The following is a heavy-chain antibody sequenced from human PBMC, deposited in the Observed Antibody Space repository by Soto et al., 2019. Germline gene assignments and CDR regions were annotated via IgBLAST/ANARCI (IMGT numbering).Heavy chain of an antibody. Sequence: EVQLLESGGGLVQPGGSLRLSCAAPGFTFSNYAMNWVRQAPGKGLEWVSVISGSGGSTYYADSVKGRFTISRDNSKNTLDLQMNRLRGEDTAVYYCARRSSGWYFDYWGQGTLVTVSS. J-gene: IGHJ4*02. CDR1: GFTFSNYA. V-gene: IGHV3-23*01. CDR2: ISGSGGST. CDR3: ARRSSGWYFDY. D-gene: IGHD6-19*01.